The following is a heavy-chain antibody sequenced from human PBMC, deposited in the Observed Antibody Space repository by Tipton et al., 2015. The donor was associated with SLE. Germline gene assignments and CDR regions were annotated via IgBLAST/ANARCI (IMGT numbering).Heavy chain of an antibody. V-gene: IGHV3-21*01. CDR2: ITSAGSYI. Sequence: SLRLSCAGSGFTFSDYTLNWVRQAPGKGLEWVSSITSAGSYISYADSVNGRFTITRDNAKNSLYLQLNSLRAEDTAVYYCAGEPRSLAYWGQGTLVTVSS. CDR1: GFTFSDYT. J-gene: IGHJ1*01. CDR3: AGEPRSLAY.